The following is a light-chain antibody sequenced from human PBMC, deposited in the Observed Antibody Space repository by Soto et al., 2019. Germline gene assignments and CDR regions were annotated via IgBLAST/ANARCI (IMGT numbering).Light chain of an antibody. V-gene: IGLV2-14*01. Sequence: QSALTQPASVSGSPGQSITISCTGTSSDVGGYNYVSWYQQHPGKAPKLMIYEVSNRHSGVSNLFSGYKSGNTASLTISGLQADGEADYYCSLYRSSSTLGVFGGGTKLTL. CDR2: EVS. CDR3: SLYRSSSTLGV. CDR1: SSDVGGYNY. J-gene: IGLJ2*01.